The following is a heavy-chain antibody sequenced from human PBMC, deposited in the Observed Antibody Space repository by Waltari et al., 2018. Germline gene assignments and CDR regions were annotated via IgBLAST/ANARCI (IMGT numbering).Heavy chain of an antibody. CDR2: INHSGST. D-gene: IGHD3-3*01. Sequence: QVQLQQWGAGLLKPSETLSLTCAVYGGSFSGYYWSWIRQPPGQGLEWIGEINHSGSTNYNPSLKSRVTISVDTSKNQFSLKLSSVTAADTAVYYCARFFAYYDFWSGSYWFDPWGQGTLVTVSS. V-gene: IGHV4-34*01. CDR3: ARFFAYYDFWSGSYWFDP. CDR1: GGSFSGYY. J-gene: IGHJ5*02.